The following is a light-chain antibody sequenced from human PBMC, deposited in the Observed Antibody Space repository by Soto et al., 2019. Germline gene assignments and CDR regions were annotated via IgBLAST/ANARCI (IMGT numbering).Light chain of an antibody. CDR3: QQYNSYST. J-gene: IGKJ2*01. V-gene: IGKV3-15*01. Sequence: EIVMTQSPATLSVSPGERVTLSCRASQSVSRFLAWYQQRPGQAPRLLIYDTSTRATGVPARFSGSGSGTEFSLTISSLQSEDFAVYYCQQYNSYSTFGQGTKLEIK. CDR2: DTS. CDR1: QSVSRF.